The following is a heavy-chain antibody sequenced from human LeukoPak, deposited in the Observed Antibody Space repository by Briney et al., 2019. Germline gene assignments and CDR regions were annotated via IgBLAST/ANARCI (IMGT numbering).Heavy chain of an antibody. CDR1: GGSISSYY. J-gene: IGHJ4*02. D-gene: IGHD3-10*01. V-gene: IGHV4-59*08. CDR3: ERFLYGSGSYYFDY. Sequence: SETLSLTCTVSGGSISSYYWSWIRQPPGKGLEWIGYIYYSGSTNYNPSLKSRVTISVDTSKNQFSLKLSSVTAADTAVYYYERFLYGSGSYYFDYWGQGTLVTVSS. CDR2: IYYSGST.